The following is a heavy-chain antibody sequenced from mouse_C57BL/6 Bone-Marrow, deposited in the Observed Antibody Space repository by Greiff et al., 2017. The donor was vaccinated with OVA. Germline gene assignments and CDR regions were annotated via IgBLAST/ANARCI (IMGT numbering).Heavy chain of an antibody. CDR2: INPSTGGT. CDR3: ARSVTVVDY. CDR1: GYSFTGYY. J-gene: IGHJ2*01. D-gene: IGHD1-1*01. V-gene: IGHV1-42*01. Sequence: EVQLQQSGPELVKPGASVKISCKASGYSFTGYYMNWVKQSPEKSLEWIGEINPSTGGTTYNQKFKAQATLTVYKSSSTAYMQLKSLTSEDSAVYYCARSVTVVDYWGQGTTLTVSS.